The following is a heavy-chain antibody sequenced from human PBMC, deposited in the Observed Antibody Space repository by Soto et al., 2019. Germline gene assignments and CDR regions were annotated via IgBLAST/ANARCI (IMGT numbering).Heavy chain of an antibody. Sequence: SLRVSCGASGFIVSSNYMNWVRQAPGKGLEWVSIIYTGGSTYYADSVKGRFTISRDNSKTTVFLQMNSLRAEDTAVYYCARESLRYFDWLLPDYWGQGTLVTVSS. J-gene: IGHJ4*02. CDR2: IYTGGST. CDR3: ARESLRYFDWLLPDY. D-gene: IGHD3-9*01. V-gene: IGHV3-53*05. CDR1: GFIVSSNY.